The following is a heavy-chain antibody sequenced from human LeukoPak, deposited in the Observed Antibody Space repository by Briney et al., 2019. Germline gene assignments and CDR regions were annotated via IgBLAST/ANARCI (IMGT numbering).Heavy chain of an antibody. J-gene: IGHJ4*02. Sequence: TSSETLSLTCAVYGGSFSGYYWSWIRQPPGKGLEWIGSIYYSGSTYYNPSLKSRVTISVDTSKNQFSLKLNSVTATDTAVYYCARHYGPWGQGTLVTVSS. V-gene: IGHV4-34*01. CDR2: IYYSGST. D-gene: IGHD3-16*01. CDR1: GGSFSGYY. CDR3: ARHYGP.